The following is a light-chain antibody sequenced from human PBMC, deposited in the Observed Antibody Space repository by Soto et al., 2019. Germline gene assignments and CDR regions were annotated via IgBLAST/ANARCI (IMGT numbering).Light chain of an antibody. CDR1: HSLLHITGETF. CDR3: MQALQTPT. CDR2: LGS. Sequence: DVGMTQTPLSLSVARGQPASISCKSSHSLLHITGETFLFWYLQKPGQSPQLLIYLGSNRASGVPDRFSGSGSGTDFTLKISRVEAEDVGVYYCMQALQTPTFGQGTRLEIK. J-gene: IGKJ5*01. V-gene: IGKV2-28*01.